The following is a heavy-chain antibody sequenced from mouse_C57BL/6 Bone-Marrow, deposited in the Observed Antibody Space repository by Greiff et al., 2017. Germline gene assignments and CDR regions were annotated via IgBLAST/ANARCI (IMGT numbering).Heavy chain of an antibody. J-gene: IGHJ2*01. CDR1: GYTFTDYY. Sequence: VQLQQSGAELVRPGASVKLSCKASGYTFTDYYINWVKQRPGQGLEWIARIYPGSGNTYYNEKFKGKATLTAEKSSSTAYMQLSSLTSEDSAVYFGARGNYDYDGRFDYWGQGTTLTVSS. D-gene: IGHD2-4*01. CDR3: ARGNYDYDGRFDY. V-gene: IGHV1-76*01. CDR2: IYPGSGNT.